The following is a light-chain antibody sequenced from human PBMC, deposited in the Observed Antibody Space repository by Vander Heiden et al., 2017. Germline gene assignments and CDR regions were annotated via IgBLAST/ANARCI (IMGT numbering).Light chain of an antibody. J-gene: IGLJ2*01. Sequence: QSVLTQPPSVSGAPGQRVTISCTGSSSTIGAGYDVHWYQQLPGTAPKLLIYGNSHRPSGVPDRFSGSKSGTSASLAITGLQAEDEADYYCQSYDSSPVFGGGTKLTVL. CDR3: QSYDSSPV. CDR1: SSTIGAGYD. CDR2: GNS. V-gene: IGLV1-40*01.